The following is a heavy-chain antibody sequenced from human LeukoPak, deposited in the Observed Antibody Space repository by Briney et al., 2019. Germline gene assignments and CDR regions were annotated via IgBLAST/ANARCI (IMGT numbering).Heavy chain of an antibody. CDR3: ASYFLALSNIAAAGKNYFDY. Sequence: PGGSLRLSCAASGFTFSSYAMSWVRQPPGKGLEWVSAISGSGGSTYYADSVKGRFTISRDNSKNTLYLQMNSLRAEDTAVYYCASYFLALSNIAAAGKNYFDYWGQGTLVTVSS. D-gene: IGHD6-13*01. V-gene: IGHV3-23*01. CDR1: GFTFSSYA. CDR2: ISGSGGST. J-gene: IGHJ4*02.